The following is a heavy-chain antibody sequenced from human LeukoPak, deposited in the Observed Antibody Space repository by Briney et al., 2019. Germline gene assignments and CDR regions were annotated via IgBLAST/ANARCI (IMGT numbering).Heavy chain of an antibody. D-gene: IGHD4-17*01. CDR2: INPNSGGT. J-gene: IGHJ6*03. CDR1: GYTFTGYY. Sequence: ASVKVSCKASGYTFTGYYMHWVRQAPGQGLEWMGWINPNSGGTNYAQKFQGRVTMTRDTSISTAYMELSSLRSEDTAVYYCARDTATTRGYYYYMDVWGKGTTVAVSS. CDR3: ARDTATTRGYYYYMDV. V-gene: IGHV1-2*02.